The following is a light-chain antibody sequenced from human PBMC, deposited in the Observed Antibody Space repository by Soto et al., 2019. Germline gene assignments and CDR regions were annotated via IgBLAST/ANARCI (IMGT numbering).Light chain of an antibody. CDR3: QQYNSYSYT. Sequence: DIQMTQSPSTLSASVGDRVTITCRASQSISSWLAWYQKKPGKAPKLLIYKASSLESGVPSRFGGSGSGTEFTLTISSLQPDDFATYYCQQYNSYSYTFGQGTKLEI. V-gene: IGKV1-5*03. J-gene: IGKJ2*01. CDR1: QSISSW. CDR2: KAS.